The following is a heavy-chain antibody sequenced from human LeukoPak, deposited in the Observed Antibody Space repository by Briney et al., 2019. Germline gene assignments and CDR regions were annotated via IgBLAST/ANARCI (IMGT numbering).Heavy chain of an antibody. J-gene: IGHJ2*01. CDR3: AKSRAEEVAGIGWYFDL. Sequence: GGSLRLSCAASGFTFSSYAMSWVRQAPGKGLEWVSAISGSGGSTYYADSVKGRFTISRDNSKNTLYLQMNSLRAEDTAVYYCAKSRAEEVAGIGWYFDLWGRGTLVTVSS. CDR2: ISGSGGST. CDR1: GFTFSSYA. V-gene: IGHV3-23*01. D-gene: IGHD6-19*01.